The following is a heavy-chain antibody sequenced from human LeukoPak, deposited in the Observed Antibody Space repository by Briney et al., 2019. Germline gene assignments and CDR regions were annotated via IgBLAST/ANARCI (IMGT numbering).Heavy chain of an antibody. CDR3: ARDLQRIAAAGKDAFDV. CDR1: GGSISSSSYY. J-gene: IGHJ3*01. D-gene: IGHD6-13*01. CDR2: GYYSGST. Sequence: PSETLSLTCTVSGGSISSSSYYWGWIRQPPGKGLEWIGSGYYSGSTYYNPSLKSRVTISVDTSKNQFSLKLSSVTAADTAVYYCARDLQRIAAAGKDAFDVWGQGTMVTVSS. V-gene: IGHV4-39*07.